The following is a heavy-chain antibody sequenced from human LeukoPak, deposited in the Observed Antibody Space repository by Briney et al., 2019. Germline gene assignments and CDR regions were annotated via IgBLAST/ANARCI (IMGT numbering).Heavy chain of an antibody. V-gene: IGHV4-59*12. Sequence: PSETLSLTCTVSGGSISSYYWSWIRQPPGKGLEWIGYIYYSGSTNYNPSLKSRVTISVDTSKNQFSLKLSSVTAADTAVYYCARDILPSDSSGYPIFDYWGQGTLVTVSS. CDR3: ARDILPSDSSGYPIFDY. CDR2: IYYSGST. D-gene: IGHD3-22*01. J-gene: IGHJ4*02. CDR1: GGSISSYY.